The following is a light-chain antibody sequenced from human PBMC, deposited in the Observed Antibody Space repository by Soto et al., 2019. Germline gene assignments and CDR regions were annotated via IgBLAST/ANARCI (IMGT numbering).Light chain of an antibody. CDR3: HQRQSLPRT. CDR1: QAVNTR. CDR2: LAS. J-gene: IGKJ1*01. Sequence: PGTLSLSQGERVTLSCRASQAVNTRLAWYQHKPGQAPRLLIYLASNRAAGVPARFSGSGSGIDFTLTISYVEAEDFAVYCCHQRQSLPRTFGEGTKVDI. V-gene: IGKV3-11*01.